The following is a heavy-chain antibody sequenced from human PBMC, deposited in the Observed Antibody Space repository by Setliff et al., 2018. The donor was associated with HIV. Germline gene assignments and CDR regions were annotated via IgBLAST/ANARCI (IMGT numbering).Heavy chain of an antibody. CDR1: CGSISSYY. V-gene: IGHV4-59*01. J-gene: IGHJ6*04. CDR2: IYDSGSA. D-gene: IGHD2-2*01. CDR3: ARVDYDCSSTSCPAVPAHMDV. Sequence: SETLSLTCTVSCGSISSYYWSWIRQPPGKGLEWIGFIYDSGSANYNPSLKSRVTISVDTSKTQFSLKLSSVTAADTAVYYCARVDYDCSSTSCPAVPAHMDVWGKGTTVTVSS.